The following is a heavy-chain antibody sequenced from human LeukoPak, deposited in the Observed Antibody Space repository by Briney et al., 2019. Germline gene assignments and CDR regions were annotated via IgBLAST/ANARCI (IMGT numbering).Heavy chain of an antibody. J-gene: IGHJ4*02. CDR3: ARLEMATSHFDY. D-gene: IGHD5-24*01. Sequence: ASVKVSCKASGGTFSSYAISWVRQAPGQGLEWMGRIIPILGIANYAQKFQGRVTITADKSTSTAYMELSSLRSEDTAVYYCARLEMATSHFDYWGQGTLVTVSS. CDR1: GGTFSSYA. V-gene: IGHV1-69*04. CDR2: IIPILGIA.